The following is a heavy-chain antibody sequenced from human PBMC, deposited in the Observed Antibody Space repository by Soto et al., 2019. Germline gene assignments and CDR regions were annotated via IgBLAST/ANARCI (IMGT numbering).Heavy chain of an antibody. J-gene: IGHJ4*02. CDR3: ARVRRITMVRGEYYFDY. D-gene: IGHD3-10*01. CDR1: GGSISSYY. Sequence: SETLSLTCTVSGGSISSYYWSWIRQPPGKGLEWIGYIYYSGSTNYNPSLKSRVTISVDTSKNQFSLKLSSVTAADTAVYYCARVRRITMVRGEYYFDYWGQGTLVTVS. V-gene: IGHV4-59*01. CDR2: IYYSGST.